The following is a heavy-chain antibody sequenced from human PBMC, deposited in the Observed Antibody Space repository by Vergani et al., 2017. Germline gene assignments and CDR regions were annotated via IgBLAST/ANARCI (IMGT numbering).Heavy chain of an antibody. Sequence: QVHLQQRGAGVLKPSETLSLTCGVIGGSLSGYFLSWIRQSPGRGLEWIGEITAIGSAKYSPSATSRVTISVDTSRGEFTLTVTSVTAADTGLYFCASRRPTLNLGSKSNAGTFDSWGQGALVTVSS. J-gene: IGHJ4*02. CDR2: ITAIGSA. D-gene: IGHD3-10*01. V-gene: IGHV4-34*02. CDR3: ASRRPTLNLGSKSNAGTFDS. CDR1: GGSLSGYF.